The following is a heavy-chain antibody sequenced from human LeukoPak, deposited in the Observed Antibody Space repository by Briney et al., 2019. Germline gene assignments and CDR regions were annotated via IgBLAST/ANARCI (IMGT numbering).Heavy chain of an antibody. J-gene: IGHJ4*02. V-gene: IGHV3-23*01. CDR1: GFTFSSYA. Sequence: GGSLRLSCAASGFTFSSYAMSWVRQAPGKGLEWVSAISGSGGSTYYADSVKGRFTTSRDNSKNTLYLQMNSLRAEDTAVYYCAKDGSRARFLEWFSDYWGQGTLVTVSS. CDR2: ISGSGGST. D-gene: IGHD3-3*01. CDR3: AKDGSRARFLEWFSDY.